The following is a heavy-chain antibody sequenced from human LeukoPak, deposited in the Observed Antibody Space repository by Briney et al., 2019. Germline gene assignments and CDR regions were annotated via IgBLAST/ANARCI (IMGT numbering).Heavy chain of an antibody. J-gene: IGHJ4*02. CDR3: ARGAYHDY. V-gene: IGHV1-2*02. CDR2: INPNTGGT. CDR1: GYTFTSYY. Sequence: GASVKVSCKASGYTFTSYYMHWLRQAPGQGLEWMGWINPNTGGTSYAQKFQGRVTMTRDTSISTDYMELTSLRSDDTAVYYCARGAYHDYWGQGTLVTVSS.